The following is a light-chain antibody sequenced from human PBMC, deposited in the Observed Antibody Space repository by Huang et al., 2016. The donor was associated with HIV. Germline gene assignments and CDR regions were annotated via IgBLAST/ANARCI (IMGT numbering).Light chain of an antibody. CDR1: QDIGNF. Sequence: DIQMTQSPASLSASTGTSVTLTCRASQDIGNFIAWFQQKPGKVPRLLIYAASVLQSGVPSRFSGRGSGTDFTLTITNFQAEDVATYYCQRYDSAPRAFGQGTKVDLK. CDR2: AAS. V-gene: IGKV1-27*01. CDR3: QRYDSAPRA. J-gene: IGKJ1*01.